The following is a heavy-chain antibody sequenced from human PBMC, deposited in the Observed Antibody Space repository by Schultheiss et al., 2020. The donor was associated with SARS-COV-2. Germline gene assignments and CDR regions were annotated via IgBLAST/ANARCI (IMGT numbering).Heavy chain of an antibody. J-gene: IGHJ3*02. CDR1: GFTFSSYG. D-gene: IGHD2-2*02. CDR3: AKDRLEDIVVVPAAINPHAFDI. CDR2: ISGSGGST. Sequence: AGSLRLSCAASGFTFSSYGMHWVRQAPGKGLEWVSAISGSGGSTYYADSVKGRFTISRDNAKNSLYLQMNSLRAEDTAVYYCAKDRLEDIVVVPAAINPHAFDICAQWTMVTVS. V-gene: IGHV3-23*01.